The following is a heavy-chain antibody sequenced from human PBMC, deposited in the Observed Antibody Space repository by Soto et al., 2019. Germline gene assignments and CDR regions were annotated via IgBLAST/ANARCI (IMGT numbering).Heavy chain of an antibody. V-gene: IGHV4-59*01. CDR2: IYSSGGT. CDR1: GGSINNYY. D-gene: IGHD3-3*01. CDR3: ARLPFLTKGLDV. J-gene: IGHJ6*02. Sequence: QVQLQESGPGLVKPSDPLSLTCTVSGGSINNYYWIWIRQPPGKGLEWIGYIYSSGGTNYNPSLKSRVTISVDTSKNQFSLKLNSVTAADTAVYYCARLPFLTKGLDVWGQGTTVTVS.